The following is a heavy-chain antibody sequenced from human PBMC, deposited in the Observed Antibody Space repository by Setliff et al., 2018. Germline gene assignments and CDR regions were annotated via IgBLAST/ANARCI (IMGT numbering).Heavy chain of an antibody. CDR2: INSDGSST. D-gene: IGHD3-9*01. V-gene: IGHV3-74*01. CDR3: ARDYVLRYFDRPHTLWSYYYYGMEV. Sequence: LRLSCAASGFTFSSYWMHWVRQAPGKGLVWVSRINSDGSSTSYADSVKGRFTISRDNAKNTLYLQMTSLRAEDTAVYYCARDYVLRYFDRPHTLWSYYYYGMEVWGQGTTVTVS. J-gene: IGHJ6*02. CDR1: GFTFSSYW.